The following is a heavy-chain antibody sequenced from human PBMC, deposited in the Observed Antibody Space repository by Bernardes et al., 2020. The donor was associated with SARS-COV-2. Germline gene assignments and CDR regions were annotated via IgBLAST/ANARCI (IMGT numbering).Heavy chain of an antibody. V-gene: IGHV3-23*01. CDR3: AKDDDRPLFGAPGFDS. CDR2: ISGSGNTT. J-gene: IGHJ4*02. CDR1: GFTFTKYD. D-gene: IGHD3-3*01. Sequence: GGSLRLSCAASGFTFTKYDMSWVRQAPGKGLEWVSGISGSGNTTYYADSVKGRFTISRDNSKNTLFLQVDSLRAEDTAVYYCAKDDDRPLFGAPGFDSWGQGTLVTVSS.